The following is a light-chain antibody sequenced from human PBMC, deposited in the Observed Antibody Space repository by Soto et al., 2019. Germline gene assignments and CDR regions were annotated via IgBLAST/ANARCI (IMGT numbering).Light chain of an antibody. CDR3: QQRSNWPLT. V-gene: IGKV3-11*01. CDR2: TAS. Sequence: EIVLTQSPATQSLSPGERATLSCRASQSVSSYLAWYQQKPGQAPRLLIYTASNRATGIPARFSGSGSGTDFTLTISSLEPEDFAVYYCQQRSNWPLTFGGGTKVEI. J-gene: IGKJ4*01. CDR1: QSVSSY.